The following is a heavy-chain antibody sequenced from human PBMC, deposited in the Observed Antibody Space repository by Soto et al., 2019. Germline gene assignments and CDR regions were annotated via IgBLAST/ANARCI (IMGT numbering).Heavy chain of an antibody. CDR2: IGTSGTPT. J-gene: IGHJ6*02. V-gene: IGHV3-23*01. D-gene: IGHD2-21*01. CDR3: TRILWSSRRDALDI. Sequence: AGGSLRLSCIASGFTFRNYAMAWARQAPGEDLEWVSAIGTSGTPTLYADSVKSRLSISRDDSRNTVSLQMNSLGVEDTATYYCTRILWSSRRDALDIWGQGTTVTVSS. CDR1: GFTFRNYA.